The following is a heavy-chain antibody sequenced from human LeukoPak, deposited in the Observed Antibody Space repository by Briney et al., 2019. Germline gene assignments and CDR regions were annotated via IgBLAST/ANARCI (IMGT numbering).Heavy chain of an antibody. CDR3: ARSPGGWFGELLSTGSWFDP. V-gene: IGHV4-31*03. D-gene: IGHD3-10*01. Sequence: TLSLTCTVSGGSISSGGYYWSWIRQHPGKGLEWIGYIYYSGSTYYNPSLKSRVTISVDTSKNQFSLKLSSVTAADTAVYYCARSPGGWFGELLSTGSWFDPWGQGALVTVSS. CDR2: IYYSGST. J-gene: IGHJ5*02. CDR1: GGSISSGGYY.